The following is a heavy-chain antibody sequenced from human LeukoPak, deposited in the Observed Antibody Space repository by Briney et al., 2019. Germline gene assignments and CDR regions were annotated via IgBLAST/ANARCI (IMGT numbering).Heavy chain of an antibody. CDR2: IHYSGKT. Sequence: GSLRLSCAASGFTFSSYAMSWVRQPPGKGLEWIGTIHYSGKTYYNPSLKSRITISIDTSKKQFALKLSSVTAADTAVYYCARSSSGWNFDYWGQGTLVTVSS. CDR1: GFTFSSYA. D-gene: IGHD6-19*01. V-gene: IGHV4-38-2*01. CDR3: ARSSSGWNFDY. J-gene: IGHJ4*02.